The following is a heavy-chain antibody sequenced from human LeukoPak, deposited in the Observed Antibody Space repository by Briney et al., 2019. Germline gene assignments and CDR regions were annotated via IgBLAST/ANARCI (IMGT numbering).Heavy chain of an antibody. CDR2: IYSGGST. CDR3: ARETMPSYYDSSGYYLE. V-gene: IGHV3-66*01. J-gene: IGHJ4*02. D-gene: IGHD3-22*01. Sequence: GGSLRLSCAASGFTVSSNYMSWVRQAPGKGLEWVSVIYSGGSTYYAASVKGRFTISRDNSKNTLYLQMNSLRAEDTAVYYCARETMPSYYDSSGYYLEWGQGTLVTVSS. CDR1: GFTVSSNY.